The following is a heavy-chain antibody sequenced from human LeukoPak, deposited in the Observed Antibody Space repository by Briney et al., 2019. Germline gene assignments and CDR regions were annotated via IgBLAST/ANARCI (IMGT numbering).Heavy chain of an antibody. D-gene: IGHD4-17*01. V-gene: IGHV4-59*12. CDR1: GGSISRYY. Sequence: PSETLSLTCTVSGGSISRYYWSWIRQPPGKGLEWIGYIYYSGSTNYNPSLKSRVTISVDTSKNQFSLKLSSVTAADTAVYYCARGRDYGDYYYYYGLDVWGQGTTVTVSS. CDR2: IYYSGST. CDR3: ARGRDYGDYYYYYGLDV. J-gene: IGHJ6*02.